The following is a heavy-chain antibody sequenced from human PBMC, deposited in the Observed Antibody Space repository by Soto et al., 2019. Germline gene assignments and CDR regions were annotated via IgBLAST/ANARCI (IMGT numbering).Heavy chain of an antibody. J-gene: IGHJ4*02. V-gene: IGHV3-21*01. Sequence: GGSLRLSCAASGFTFSSYNMNWVRQAPGKGPEWVSSISSGRTYTYYADSVKGRFTISRENAKNSVYLQMNSLRAEDTAVYYCARGYDSSAGDYWGQGTLVTVSS. CDR1: GFTFSSYN. CDR2: ISSGRTYT. CDR3: ARGYDSSAGDY. D-gene: IGHD3-22*01.